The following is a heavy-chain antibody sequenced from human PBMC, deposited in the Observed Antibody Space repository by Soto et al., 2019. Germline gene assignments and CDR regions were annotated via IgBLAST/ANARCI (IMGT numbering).Heavy chain of an antibody. D-gene: IGHD2-15*01. Sequence: GGSLRLSCAASGFTFSSYAMSWVRQAPGKGLEWVSAISGSGGSTYYADSVKGRFTISRDNSKNTLYLQMNSLRAEDTAVYYCAKDGCGGSCYQEYIQHSGQATLVTVSS. CDR3: AKDGCGGSCYQEYIQH. CDR1: GFTFSSYA. J-gene: IGHJ1*01. V-gene: IGHV3-23*01. CDR2: ISGSGGST.